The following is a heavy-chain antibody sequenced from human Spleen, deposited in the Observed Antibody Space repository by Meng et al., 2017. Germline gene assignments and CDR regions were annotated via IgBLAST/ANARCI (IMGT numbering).Heavy chain of an antibody. CDR3: LSGSGRAV. J-gene: IGHJ1*01. CDR2: IHQRRSS. V-gene: IGHV4-4*02. D-gene: IGHD3-10*01. Sequence: QVQLRESGPALVKPSETLSLSCAVSGDSSTNHNWWAWVRQPTGKGLEWIGEIHQRRSSDYHPSLKSRVSMSIDKSKIPFSLELTTVTYADTRVYHYLSGSGRAVWGQGTLVTVSS. CDR1: GDSSTNHNW.